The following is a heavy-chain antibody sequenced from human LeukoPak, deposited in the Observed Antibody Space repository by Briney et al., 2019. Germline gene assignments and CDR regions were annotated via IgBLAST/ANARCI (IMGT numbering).Heavy chain of an antibody. CDR3: ARDGGGTYQDFDY. D-gene: IGHD1-26*01. J-gene: IGHJ4*02. V-gene: IGHV1-2*02. CDR2: INCDSGVT. Sequence: ASVQVSCKASGYTFTGSSIHWVRQAPGQGLEWMGWINCDSGVTKYAEKFQGRVSMTRDTSISTAYMDLSRLTSDDTAIYYCARDGGGTYQDFDYWGQGTLVTVSS. CDR1: GYTFTGSS.